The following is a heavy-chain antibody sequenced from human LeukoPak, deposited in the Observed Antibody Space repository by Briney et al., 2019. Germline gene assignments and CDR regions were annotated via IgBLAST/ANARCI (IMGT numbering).Heavy chain of an antibody. CDR3: ARDPRIAVAGSSGY. V-gene: IGHV3-21*01. J-gene: IGHJ4*02. D-gene: IGHD6-19*01. CDR2: ISSSSSYI. Sequence: PGGSLRLSCAASGFTFSSYRMNWVRQAPGKGLEWVSSISSSSSYIYYADSVKGRFTISRDNAKNSLYLQMNSLRAEDTAVYYCARDPRIAVAGSSGYWGQGTLVTVSS. CDR1: GFTFSSYR.